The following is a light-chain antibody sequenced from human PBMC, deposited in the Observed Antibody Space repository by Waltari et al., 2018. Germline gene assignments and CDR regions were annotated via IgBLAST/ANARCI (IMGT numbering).Light chain of an antibody. CDR1: QSVRSNY. J-gene: IGKJ1*01. CDR2: GAS. V-gene: IGKV3-20*01. Sequence: EIVLTQSPGTLSLSPGERATLACRASQSVRSNYLAWYQQKPGQAPRLLIYGASTRATGTPDRFSGSGSGTDFTHTVSRLESEDFAVYYCQQYGNSPETFGQGTKVEIK. CDR3: QQYGNSPET.